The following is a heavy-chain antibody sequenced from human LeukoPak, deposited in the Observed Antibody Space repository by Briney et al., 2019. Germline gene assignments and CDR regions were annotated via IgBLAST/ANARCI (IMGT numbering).Heavy chain of an antibody. CDR2: IYYSGST. CDR3: ARGIGAAAGTWFWFDP. D-gene: IGHD6-13*01. J-gene: IGHJ5*02. V-gene: IGHV4-30-4*01. CDR1: GGSISSGDYY. Sequence: SETLSLTSTVSGGSISSGDYYWSWIRQPPGKGLEWIGYIYYSGSTYYNPSLKSRVTISVDTSKNQFSLKLSSVTAADTAVYYCARGIGAAAGTWFWFDPWGQGTLVTVSS.